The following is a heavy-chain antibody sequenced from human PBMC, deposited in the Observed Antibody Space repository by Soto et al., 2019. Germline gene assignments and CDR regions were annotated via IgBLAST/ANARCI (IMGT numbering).Heavy chain of an antibody. CDR2: ISYDGSNK. CDR3: AKEDGSGSSSPS. Sequence: GGSLRLSCAASGFTFSSYGMHWVRQAPGKGLEWVAVISYDGSNKYYADSVKGRFTISRDNSKNTLYLQMNSLRAEDAAVYYCAKEDGSGSSSPSWGQGTLVTVSS. V-gene: IGHV3-30*18. CDR1: GFTFSSYG. D-gene: IGHD3-10*01. J-gene: IGHJ4*02.